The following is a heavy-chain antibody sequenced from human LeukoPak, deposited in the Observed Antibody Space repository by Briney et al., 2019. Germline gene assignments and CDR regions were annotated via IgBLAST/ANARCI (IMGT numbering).Heavy chain of an antibody. Sequence: SVKVSCKASGGTFSSYAISWVRQAPGQGLEWMGGIIPIFGTANYAQKFQGRATITTDESTSTAYMELSSLRSEDTAVYYCASRYSMTNDAFDIWGQGTMVTVSS. V-gene: IGHV1-69*05. J-gene: IGHJ3*02. D-gene: IGHD1-26*01. CDR3: ASRYSMTNDAFDI. CDR1: GGTFSSYA. CDR2: IIPIFGTA.